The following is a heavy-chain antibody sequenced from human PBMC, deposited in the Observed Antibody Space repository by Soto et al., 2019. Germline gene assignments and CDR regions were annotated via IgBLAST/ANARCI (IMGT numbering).Heavy chain of an antibody. D-gene: IGHD3-3*02. CDR2: ISSSGNTI. V-gene: IGHV3-48*03. J-gene: IGHJ4*02. Sequence: GGSLRLSCAASGFTFSAYEMNWVRQAPGKGLEWVSYISSSGNTIYYADSVKGRFTISRGNAKNSLFLQMNSLRVEDTAFYYCARTPFLECNWAQGTLVTVSS. CDR1: GFTFSAYE. CDR3: ARTPFLECN.